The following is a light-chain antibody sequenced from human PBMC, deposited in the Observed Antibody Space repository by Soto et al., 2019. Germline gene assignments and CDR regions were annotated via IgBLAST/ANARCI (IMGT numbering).Light chain of an antibody. CDR3: QQYGTSPSFT. CDR1: QSINNDY. CDR2: GAS. Sequence: EMVLTQSPGTLSLSPGDRATLSCRASQSINNDYLGWYQQKPGQAPRLLIYGASSRATGIPDTFSGSGSGTDCTLTISRLEPEDFAVYYCQQYGTSPSFTFGGGTKVEIK. J-gene: IGKJ4*01. V-gene: IGKV3-20*01.